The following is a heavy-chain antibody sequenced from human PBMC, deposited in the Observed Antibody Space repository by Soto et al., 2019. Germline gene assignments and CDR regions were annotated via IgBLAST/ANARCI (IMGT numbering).Heavy chain of an antibody. V-gene: IGHV4-59*01. CDR1: GGSISSYY. CDR3: ARETQEAFDI. Sequence: SETLSLTCTVSGGSISSYYWSWIRQPPGKGLEWIGYIYYSGSTNYNPSLKSRVTISVDTSKNQFSLKLSSVTAADTAVYYCARETQEAFDIWGQGTMVTVSS. CDR2: IYYSGST. J-gene: IGHJ3*02.